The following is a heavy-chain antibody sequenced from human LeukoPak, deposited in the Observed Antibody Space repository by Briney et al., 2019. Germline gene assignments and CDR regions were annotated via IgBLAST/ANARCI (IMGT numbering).Heavy chain of an antibody. CDR2: IYDRGST. V-gene: IGHV4-30-4*01. Sequence: SETLSLTCTVSGASIRSGDYYWSWIRQPPGKGLEWIGYIYDRGSTYYNPSLKSRITISVDTSENRFSLKLSSVTATDTAVYYCARDCSGGSCYGAFDIWGQGTMVTVSS. D-gene: IGHD2-15*01. CDR1: GASIRSGDYY. J-gene: IGHJ3*02. CDR3: ARDCSGGSCYGAFDI.